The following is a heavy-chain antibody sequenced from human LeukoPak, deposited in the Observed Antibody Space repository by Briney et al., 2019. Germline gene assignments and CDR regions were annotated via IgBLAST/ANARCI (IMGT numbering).Heavy chain of an antibody. CDR2: ISSSGSAI. V-gene: IGHV3-48*03. D-gene: IGHD6-19*01. Sequence: PGGSLRLSCAASGFTFGSYEMNWVRQAPGKGLECVSHISSSGSAIHYADSVKGRFSISRDNAENSLFLQMNSLRVEDTGIYYCALLAVASDFDYWGQGVLVTVSS. CDR1: GFTFGSYE. J-gene: IGHJ4*02. CDR3: ALLAVASDFDY.